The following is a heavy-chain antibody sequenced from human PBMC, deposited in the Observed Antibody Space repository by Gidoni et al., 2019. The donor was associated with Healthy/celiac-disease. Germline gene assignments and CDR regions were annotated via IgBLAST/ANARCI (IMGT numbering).Heavy chain of an antibody. Sequence: QVQLVQSGAEVKKPGASVKVSCKASGYTFTSSYMHWVRQAPGQGLEWMGIINPSGGSTSYAQKFQGRVTMTRDTSTSTVYMELSSLRSEDTAVYYCARTFEPMKLRLGELSLYFSQHAFDIWGQGTMVTVSS. CDR1: GYTFTSSY. D-gene: IGHD3-16*02. J-gene: IGHJ3*02. CDR2: INPSGGST. CDR3: ARTFEPMKLRLGELSLYFSQHAFDI. V-gene: IGHV1-46*01.